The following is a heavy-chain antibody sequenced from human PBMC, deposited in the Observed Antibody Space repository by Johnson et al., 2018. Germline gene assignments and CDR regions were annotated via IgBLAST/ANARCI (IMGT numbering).Heavy chain of an antibody. Sequence: VQLVETGGGLVQPGGSLRLSCAASGFTFSSYWMSWVRQAPGKGLEWVANIKQDGSEKYYVDSVKGRFTIYRDNAKNSRYLQMNRLRAEDTALYYCALAARPWYYYYGMDVWGQGTTVTVSS. CDR3: ALAARPWYYYYGMDV. V-gene: IGHV3-7*03. J-gene: IGHJ6*02. D-gene: IGHD6-6*01. CDR2: IKQDGSEK. CDR1: GFTFSSYW.